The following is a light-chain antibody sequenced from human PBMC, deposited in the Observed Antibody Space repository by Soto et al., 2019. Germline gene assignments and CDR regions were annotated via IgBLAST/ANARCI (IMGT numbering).Light chain of an antibody. CDR1: QSVSSY. V-gene: IGKV3-11*01. CDR2: DAS. Sequence: EIVLTQSPATLSLSPGERATLSCRASQSVSSYLAWYQQKPGQAPTLLIYDASNRATGIPARFSGSGSGTDFTLTISSLEPEDCAVSYCQQRSNPSTFGQGTKLEIK. J-gene: IGKJ2*01. CDR3: QQRSNPST.